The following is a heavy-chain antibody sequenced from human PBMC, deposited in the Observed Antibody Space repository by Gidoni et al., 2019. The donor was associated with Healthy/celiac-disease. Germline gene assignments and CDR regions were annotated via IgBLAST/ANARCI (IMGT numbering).Heavy chain of an antibody. CDR1: GGSVSSGRYY. J-gene: IGHJ5*02. V-gene: IGHV4-61*01. CDR2: IYYSGST. D-gene: IGHD2-2*01. Sequence: QVQLQESGPGLVKPSETLSLTCTVSGGSVSSGRYYWSWIRQPPGKGLEWIGYIYYSGSTNYNPSLKSRVTISVDTSKNQFSLKLSSGTAADTAVYYCARERRVVPAAPYNWFDPWGQGTLVTVSS. CDR3: ARERRVVPAAPYNWFDP.